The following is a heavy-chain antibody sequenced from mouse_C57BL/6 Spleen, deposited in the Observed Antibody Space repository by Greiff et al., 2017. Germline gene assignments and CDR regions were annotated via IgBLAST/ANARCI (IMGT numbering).Heavy chain of an antibody. Sequence: QVQLQQPGAELVRPGTSVKLSCKASGYTFTSYWMHWVKQRPGQGLEWIGMIDPSDSYTNYNQKFKGKATLTVDTSSSTAYMQLSSLTSEDSAVYYCARDDYFDYWGQGTTLTVSS. V-gene: IGHV1-59*01. J-gene: IGHJ2*01. CDR2: IDPSDSYT. CDR3: ARDDYFDY. CDR1: GYTFTSYW.